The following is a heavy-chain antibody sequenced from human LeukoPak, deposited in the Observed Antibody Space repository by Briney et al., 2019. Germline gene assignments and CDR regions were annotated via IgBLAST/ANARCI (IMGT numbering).Heavy chain of an antibody. CDR2: INPNSGGT. Sequence: GASMKVSCKASGYTFTCYYMHWVRQAPGQGLEWMGWINPNSGGTNYAQKFRGRVTMTRDTSISTAYMELSRLRSDDTAVYYCAREVMEWLNWFDPWGQGTLVTVSS. D-gene: IGHD3-3*01. CDR1: GYTFTCYY. J-gene: IGHJ5*02. CDR3: AREVMEWLNWFDP. V-gene: IGHV1-2*02.